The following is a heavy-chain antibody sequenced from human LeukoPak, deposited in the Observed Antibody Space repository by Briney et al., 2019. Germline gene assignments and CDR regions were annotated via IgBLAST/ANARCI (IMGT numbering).Heavy chain of an antibody. Sequence: SVKVSCKAYGGTFSSYAISWVRQAPGQGLEWMGTIIPILGIANYAHKSQGRVTITADKSTSTAYMELSSLRSEDTAVYYCARDAPLVGGYGHYAPFGYWGQGTLVTVSS. CDR2: IIPILGIA. V-gene: IGHV1-69*04. J-gene: IGHJ4*02. CDR1: GGTFSSYA. D-gene: IGHD4-17*01. CDR3: ARDAPLVGGYGHYAPFGY.